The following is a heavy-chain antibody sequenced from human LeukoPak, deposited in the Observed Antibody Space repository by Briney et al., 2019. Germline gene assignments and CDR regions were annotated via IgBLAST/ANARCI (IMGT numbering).Heavy chain of an antibody. CDR2: INHSGST. CDR3: ARGRQEAHRKLEPSRNWFDP. V-gene: IGHV4-34*01. J-gene: IGHJ5*02. Sequence: PSETLSLTCAVYGGSFSGYYWSWIRQPPGKGLEWIGEINHSGSTNYNPSLKSRVTLSVDTSKNQFSLKLSSVTAADTAVYYCARGRQEAHRKLEPSRNWFDPGGQGTLVTVSS. D-gene: IGHD1-1*01. CDR1: GGSFSGYY.